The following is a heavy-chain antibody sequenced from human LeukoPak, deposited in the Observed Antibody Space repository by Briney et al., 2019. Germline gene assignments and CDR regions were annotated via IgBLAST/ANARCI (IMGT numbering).Heavy chain of an antibody. Sequence: SETLSLTCAVSGDSISNINWWWSWVRQPPGKGLEWIGEIHDGGSTTYHPSLKSRVTISVDKSKNQFSLRLSSVTAADTAVYYCARMYCSGGRCDYFDYWGQGTLVTVSS. CDR3: ARMYCSGGRCDYFDY. D-gene: IGHD2-15*01. V-gene: IGHV4-4*02. J-gene: IGHJ4*02. CDR2: IHDGGST. CDR1: GDSISNINW.